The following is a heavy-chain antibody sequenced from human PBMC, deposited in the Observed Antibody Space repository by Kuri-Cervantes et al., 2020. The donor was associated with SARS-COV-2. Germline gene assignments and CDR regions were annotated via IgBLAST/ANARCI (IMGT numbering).Heavy chain of an antibody. CDR1: GATISSSSYY. CDR2: IYYSGST. Sequence: SETLSLTCTVSGATISSSSYYWGWIRQPPGRGLEWIGSIYYSGSTYYNPSLKSRVTIFVDTSKNQFSVKLRSVTAADTAVYYCASLLLWQQFAHWGQGILVTVSS. D-gene: IGHD5-24*01. V-gene: IGHV4-39*01. CDR3: ASLLLWQQFAH. J-gene: IGHJ4*02.